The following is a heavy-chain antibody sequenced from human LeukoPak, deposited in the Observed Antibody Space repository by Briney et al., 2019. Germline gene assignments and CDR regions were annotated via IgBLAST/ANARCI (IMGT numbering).Heavy chain of an antibody. J-gene: IGHJ4*02. CDR3: ARGDSSGSFGY. CDR2: ISSSSSYI. Sequence: GGSLRLSYAASGFTFSSYSMNWVRQAPGKGLEWVSSISSSSSYIYYADSVKGRFTISRDNAKNSLYLQMNSLRAEDTAVYYCARGDSSGSFGYWGQGTLVTVSS. V-gene: IGHV3-21*01. CDR1: GFTFSSYS. D-gene: IGHD3-22*01.